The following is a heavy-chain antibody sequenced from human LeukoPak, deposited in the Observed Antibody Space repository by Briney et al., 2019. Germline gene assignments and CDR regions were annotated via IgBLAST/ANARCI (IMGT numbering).Heavy chain of an antibody. CDR2: INHSGST. Sequence: SETLSLTCAVYGGSFSGYYWSWIRQPPGKGLEWIGEINHSGSTNYNPSLKSRVTISVDTSKNQFSLKLSSVTAADTAVYYCARGGYDILTGYCNGFDYWGQGTLVTVSS. CDR3: ARGGYDILTGYCNGFDY. D-gene: IGHD3-9*01. J-gene: IGHJ4*02. V-gene: IGHV4-34*01. CDR1: GGSFSGYY.